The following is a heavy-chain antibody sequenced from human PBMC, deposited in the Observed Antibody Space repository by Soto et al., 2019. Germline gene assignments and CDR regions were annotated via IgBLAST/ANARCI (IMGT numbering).Heavy chain of an antibody. CDR3: ARGDRFRCSGDRCFSDGLFLS. CDR1: GFTFGIYN. V-gene: IGHV3-48*02. CDR2: INGSSSTI. J-gene: IGHJ5*02. Sequence: EVQLVESGGGLVQRGGSLRPSCAASGFTFGIYNMNWVRQAPGKGLEWISYINGSSSTIYYADSVKGRFIISRDNADNSLYLQMNSLRDADTAVYYCARGDRFRCSGDRCFSDGLFLSWGQGTLVTVSS. D-gene: IGHD2-15*01.